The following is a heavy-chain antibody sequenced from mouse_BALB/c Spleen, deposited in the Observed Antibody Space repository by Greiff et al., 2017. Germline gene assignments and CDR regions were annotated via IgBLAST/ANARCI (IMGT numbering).Heavy chain of an antibody. D-gene: IGHD3-2*01. CDR1: GYTFTSYW. CDR3: ARGGTARARSFDY. CDR2: IDPSDSYT. Sequence: QVQLQQSGAELVKPGASVKLSCKASGYTFTSYWMHWVKQRPGQGLEWIGEIDPSDSYTNYNQKFKGKATLTVDKSSSTAYMQLSSLTSEDSAVYYCARGGTARARSFDYWGQGTTLTVSS. J-gene: IGHJ2*01. V-gene: IGHV1-69*02.